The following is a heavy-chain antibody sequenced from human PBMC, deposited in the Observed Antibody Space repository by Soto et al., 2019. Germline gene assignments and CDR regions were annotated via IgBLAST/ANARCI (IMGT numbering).Heavy chain of an antibody. CDR3: ASSGVPPHGYSYGYVNYYGMDV. CDR1: GGSISSSSYY. Sequence: PSETLSLTCTVSGGSISSSSYYWGWIRQPPGKGLEWIGSIYYSGSTYYNPSLKSRVTISVDTSKNQFSLKLSSVTAADTAVYYCASSGVPPHGYSYGYVNYYGMDVWGQGTTVTVSS. V-gene: IGHV4-39*01. CDR2: IYYSGST. J-gene: IGHJ6*02. D-gene: IGHD5-18*01.